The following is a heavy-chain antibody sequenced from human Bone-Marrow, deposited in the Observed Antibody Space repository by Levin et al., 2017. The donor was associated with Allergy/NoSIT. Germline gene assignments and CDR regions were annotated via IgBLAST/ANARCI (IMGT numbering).Heavy chain of an antibody. D-gene: IGHD3-10*01. V-gene: IGHV4-34*01. CDR3: ARRPMVRESKLDP. CDR1: GGSFSGYY. CDR2: INHSGST. J-gene: IGHJ5*02. Sequence: PGGSLRLSCAVYGGSFSGYYWSWIRQPPGKGLEWIGEINHSGSTNYNPSLKSRVTISVDTSKNQFSLKLSSVTAADTAVYYCARRPMVRESKLDPWGQGTLVTVSS.